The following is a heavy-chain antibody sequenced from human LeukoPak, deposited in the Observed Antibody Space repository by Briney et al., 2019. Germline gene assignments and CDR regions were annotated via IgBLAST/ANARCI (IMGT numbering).Heavy chain of an antibody. CDR2: VSSSSAYI. V-gene: IGHV3-21*01. CDR3: AREYGYNKRIDY. D-gene: IGHD5-24*01. J-gene: IGHJ4*02. CDR1: GFTFSSYP. Sequence: GGSLRLSCAASGFTFSSYPMTWVRQAPGRGLEWVASVSSSSAYIYYTNSVKGRFTVSRDNAGKSVYLQMNSLRAEDTALYFCAREYGYNKRIDYWGQGTLVTVSS.